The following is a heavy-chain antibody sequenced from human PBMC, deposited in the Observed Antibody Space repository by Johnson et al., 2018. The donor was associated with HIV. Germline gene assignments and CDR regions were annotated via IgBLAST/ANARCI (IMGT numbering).Heavy chain of an antibody. CDR3: ARDGVYSSPHDAFDI. Sequence: QVQLVESGGGVVQPGRSLRLSCAASGFTFSSYAMHWVRQAPGKGLEWVAVISYDGSNKYYADSVKGRFIISRDNAKNSLYLQMSNLRFEDTAVYYCARDGVYSSPHDAFDIWGEGTMVIVSS. D-gene: IGHD3-22*01. V-gene: IGHV3-30*04. CDR2: ISYDGSNK. CDR1: GFTFSSYA. J-gene: IGHJ3*02.